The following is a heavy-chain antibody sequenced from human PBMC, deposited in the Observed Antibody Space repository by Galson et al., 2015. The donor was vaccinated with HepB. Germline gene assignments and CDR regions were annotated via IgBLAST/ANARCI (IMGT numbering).Heavy chain of an antibody. V-gene: IGHV3-74*01. Sequence: SLRLSCAASRFTFSNYWMHWVRQAPGKGLVWVSRISSGGGTTAYADSVKGRFTISRDNAKNTLYLQMNSLRVEDTAVYYCVRDGTFATAYGRFDYWGQGTLVTVSS. CDR3: VRDGTFATAYGRFDY. CDR1: RFTFSNYW. J-gene: IGHJ4*02. D-gene: IGHD1-1*01. CDR2: ISSGGGTT.